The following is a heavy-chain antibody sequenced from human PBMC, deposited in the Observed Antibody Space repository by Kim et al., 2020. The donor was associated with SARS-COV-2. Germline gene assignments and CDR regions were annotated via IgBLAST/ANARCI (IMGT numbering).Heavy chain of an antibody. Sequence: ASVKVSCKASGYTFTSYYMHWVRQAPGQGLEWMGIINPSGGSTSYAQKFQGRVTMTRDTSTSTVYMELSSLRSEDTAVYYCARDGRSILFELLLGVGGMDVWGQGTTVTVSS. J-gene: IGHJ6*02. D-gene: IGHD2-2*01. CDR1: GYTFTSYY. V-gene: IGHV1-46*01. CDR3: ARDGRSILFELLLGVGGMDV. CDR2: INPSGGST.